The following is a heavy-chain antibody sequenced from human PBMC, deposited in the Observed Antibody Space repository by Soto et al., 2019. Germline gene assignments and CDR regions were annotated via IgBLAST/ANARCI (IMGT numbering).Heavy chain of an antibody. CDR3: GSVFEY. J-gene: IGHJ4*02. V-gene: IGHV3-74*01. CDR2: INNDGSGT. CDR1: GFTFTNYW. Sequence: EVQLVESGGGLVRPGGSLRLSCAVSGFTFTNYWMHWVRQAPGKGLVWVSRINNDGSGTSYADSVKGRFTISRDNAKNTLYLQVDSLRAEGTAVYFCGSVFEYWGQGTLVTVSS.